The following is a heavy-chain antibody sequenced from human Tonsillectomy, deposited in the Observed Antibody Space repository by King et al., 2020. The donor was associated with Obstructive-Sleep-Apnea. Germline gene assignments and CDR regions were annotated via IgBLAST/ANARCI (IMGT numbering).Heavy chain of an antibody. CDR3: ARGSRTFDI. CDR2: MNPNSGNT. J-gene: IGHJ3*02. V-gene: IGHV1-8*01. D-gene: IGHD1-14*01. Sequence: VQLVESGAEVKKPGASVKVSCKASGYTFTSFDIICGRQATGQGLEGMGWMNPNSGNTGYAQKFQGRVIMTRNTSINTAYMELSRLRSEDTAIYYCARGSRTFDICGEGTVVTVSS. CDR1: GYTFTSFD.